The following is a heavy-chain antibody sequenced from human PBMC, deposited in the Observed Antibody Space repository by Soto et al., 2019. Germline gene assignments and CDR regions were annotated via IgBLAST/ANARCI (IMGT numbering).Heavy chain of an antibody. V-gene: IGHV3-30-3*01. J-gene: IGHJ4*02. CDR3: ARAGGLLVDY. D-gene: IGHD1-26*01. Sequence: QVQLVESGGGVVQPGRSLRLSCAASGFMFSSYAMHWVRQAPGKGLEWVAVQTYDGSNKYYADSVKGRFTISRDNSKNMLYLQMNSLRAEDTAVYYCARAGGLLVDYWGQGTLVTVSS. CDR2: QTYDGSNK. CDR1: GFMFSSYA.